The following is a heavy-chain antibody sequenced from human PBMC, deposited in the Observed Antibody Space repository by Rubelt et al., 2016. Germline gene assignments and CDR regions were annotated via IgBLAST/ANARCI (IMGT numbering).Heavy chain of an antibody. J-gene: IGHJ4*02. CDR2: ITHSGST. Sequence: QVQLQQWGAGLLKPSETLSLTCAVYGGSFSGYYWSWIRQPPGKGLEWIGEITHSGSTNYNPSLKSRVTISADRSNNQFSLKLTAGTAADTGVFYCARASPRKIGAYDYIFDRWGLGTLVTVSP. V-gene: IGHV4-34*01. D-gene: IGHD5-12*01. CDR3: ARASPRKIGAYDYIFDR. CDR1: GGSFSGYY.